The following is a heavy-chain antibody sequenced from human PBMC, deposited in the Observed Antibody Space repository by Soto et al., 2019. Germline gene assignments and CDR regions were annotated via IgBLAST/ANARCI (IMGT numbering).Heavy chain of an antibody. Sequence: PGGALRLSCAASGVTFSSYARHWVRQAPGKGLEWVAVISYDGSNKYYADSVKGRFTISRDNSKNTLYLQMNSLRAEDTAVYYCARGVVGYSYGDTYYFDYWGQGTLVTVSS. D-gene: IGHD5-18*01. CDR3: ARGVVGYSYGDTYYFDY. CDR2: ISYDGSNK. J-gene: IGHJ4*02. V-gene: IGHV3-30-3*01. CDR1: GVTFSSYA.